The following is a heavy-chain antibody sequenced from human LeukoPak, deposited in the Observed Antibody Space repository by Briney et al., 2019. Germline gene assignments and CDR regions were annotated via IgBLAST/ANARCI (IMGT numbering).Heavy chain of an antibody. J-gene: IGHJ4*02. Sequence: GGSLRLSCAASGFTFSNFLMTWVRQAPGKGPEWVSAISGSGGDTYYADSVKGRFTISRDNSKNTLYLQMDSLRVEDTAVYYCAKGKRYPDYWGQGTLVTVSS. CDR1: GFTFSNFL. CDR2: ISGSGGDT. D-gene: IGHD1-1*01. CDR3: AKGKRYPDY. V-gene: IGHV3-23*01.